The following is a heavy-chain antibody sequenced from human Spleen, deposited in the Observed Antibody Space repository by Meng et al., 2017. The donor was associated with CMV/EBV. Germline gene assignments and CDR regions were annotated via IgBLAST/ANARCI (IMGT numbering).Heavy chain of an antibody. CDR3: ARDPNLGQLDY. Sequence: SCCGSGFRFDDYGMSWVRQVPGKGLEWVSGLNWNGANTAYADSVNGRFTISRDNAKNSLYLQMNSLRSEDTAFYYCARDPNLGQLDYWGQGALVTVSS. CDR1: GFRFDDYG. CDR2: LNWNGANT. J-gene: IGHJ4*02. V-gene: IGHV3-20*04.